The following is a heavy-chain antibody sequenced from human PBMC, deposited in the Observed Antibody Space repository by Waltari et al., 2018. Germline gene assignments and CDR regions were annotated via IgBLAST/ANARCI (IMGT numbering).Heavy chain of an antibody. Sequence: EVQLLESGGGLVQPGGSLRLSCAASGFTFSSYAMSWVRQAPGKGLEWVSAISGSGGSTYYADSVKGRFTISRDNSKNTLYLQMNSLRAEDTAVYYCAKLKEDDFWSGYYGVFDYWGQGTLVTVSS. CDR3: AKLKEDDFWSGYYGVFDY. V-gene: IGHV3-23*01. CDR1: GFTFSSYA. CDR2: ISGSGGST. D-gene: IGHD3-3*01. J-gene: IGHJ4*02.